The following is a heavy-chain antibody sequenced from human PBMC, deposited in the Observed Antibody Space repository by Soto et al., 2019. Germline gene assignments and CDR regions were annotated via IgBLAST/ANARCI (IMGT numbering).Heavy chain of an antibody. J-gene: IGHJ4*02. CDR3: ANLPLYGSGFDC. V-gene: IGHV3-9*01. D-gene: IGHD3-10*01. CDR2: ISWNGAAT. CDR1: GFTFDDYA. Sequence: DAHLVESGGGLVQPGRSLRLSCVASGFTFDDYAIHWVRQAPGKGLEWVSGISWNGAATGYADSVKGRFTISRDNAKNSLYLQMSSLRTEDPAIYYCANLPLYGSGFDCWGQGTLVTVSS.